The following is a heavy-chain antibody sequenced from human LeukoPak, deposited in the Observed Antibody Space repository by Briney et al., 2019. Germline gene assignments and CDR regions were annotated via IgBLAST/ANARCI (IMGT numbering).Heavy chain of an antibody. CDR1: VSTLSDLS. V-gene: IGHV1-24*01. D-gene: IGHD2-21*02. CDR3: VTDRARLFWYFDL. J-gene: IGHJ2*01. CDR2: SDPEDGET. Sequence: ASVKVSCKVSVSTLSDLSIHWVRQAPGKGLEYVGGSDPEDGETFHAQNFQGRVTMTEDTSIDIAYMELSRLRSEDTAVYYCVTDRARLFWYFDLWGRGTLVTVSS.